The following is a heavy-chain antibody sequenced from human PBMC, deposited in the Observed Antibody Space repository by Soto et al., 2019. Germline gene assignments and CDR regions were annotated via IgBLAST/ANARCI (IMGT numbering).Heavy chain of an antibody. CDR2: INPNSGGT. CDR3: ARDLRDSSSWSDFDY. D-gene: IGHD6-13*01. J-gene: IGHJ4*02. Sequence: GASVKGSCKASGNTFTGPYIHWGRQAPGQGLEWMGWINPNSGGTNYAQKFQGWVTMTRDTSISTAYMELSRLRSDDTAVYYCARDLRDSSSWSDFDYWGQGTLVTVSS. V-gene: IGHV1-2*04. CDR1: GNTFTGPY.